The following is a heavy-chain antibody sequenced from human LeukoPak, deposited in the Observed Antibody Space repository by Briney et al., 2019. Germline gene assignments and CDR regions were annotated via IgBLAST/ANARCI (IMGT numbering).Heavy chain of an antibody. CDR1: GFTFSSYA. CDR2: ISGSGGST. D-gene: IGHD3-22*01. CDR3: AREVNYYDSSGNGMDV. J-gene: IGHJ6*02. V-gene: IGHV3-23*01. Sequence: GGSLRLSCAASGFTFSSYAMSWVRQAPGKGLEWVSAISGSGGSTYYADSVKGRFTISRDNSKNTLYLQMNSLRAEDTAVYYCAREVNYYDSSGNGMDVWGQGTTVTVSS.